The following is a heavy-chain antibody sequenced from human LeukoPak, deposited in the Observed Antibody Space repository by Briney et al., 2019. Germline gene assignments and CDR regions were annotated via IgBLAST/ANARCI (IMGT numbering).Heavy chain of an antibody. Sequence: ASVKVSCKASGGTFSSYAISWVRQAPGQGLEWMGIINPSGGSTSYAQKFQGRVTMTRDTSTSTVYMELSSLRSEDTAVYYCARAWGWLQSHPFDYWGQGTLVTVSS. CDR1: GGTFSSYA. V-gene: IGHV1-46*01. D-gene: IGHD5-12*01. J-gene: IGHJ4*02. CDR2: INPSGGST. CDR3: ARAWGWLQSHPFDY.